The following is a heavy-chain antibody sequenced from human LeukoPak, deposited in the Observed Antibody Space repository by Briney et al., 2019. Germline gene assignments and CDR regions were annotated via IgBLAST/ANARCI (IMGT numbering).Heavy chain of an antibody. CDR2: FDPEDGET. CDR1: GYTLTELS. V-gene: IGHV1-24*01. CDR3: AKDYFGGNSWNYFDY. J-gene: IGHJ4*02. D-gene: IGHD4-23*01. Sequence: ASVKVSCKVSGYTLTELSMHWVRQAPGKGLEWMGGFDPEDGETIYAQKFQGRVTMTEDTSTDTAYMELSSLRPEDTAVHYCAKDYFGGNSWNYFDYWGQGTLVTVSS.